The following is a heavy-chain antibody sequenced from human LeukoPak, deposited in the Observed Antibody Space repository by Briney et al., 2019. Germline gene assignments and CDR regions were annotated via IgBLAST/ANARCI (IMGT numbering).Heavy chain of an antibody. CDR3: ARDPIYYDSSGYDH. J-gene: IGHJ4*02. CDR1: GFTFSSYW. Sequence: GGSLRLSCAASGFTFSSYWMSWVRQAPGKGLEWVANIKQDGSEKYYVDSMKGRFTISRDNAKNSLYLQMNSLRAEDTAVYYCARDPIYYDSSGYDHWGQGTLVTVSS. V-gene: IGHV3-7*01. CDR2: IKQDGSEK. D-gene: IGHD3-22*01.